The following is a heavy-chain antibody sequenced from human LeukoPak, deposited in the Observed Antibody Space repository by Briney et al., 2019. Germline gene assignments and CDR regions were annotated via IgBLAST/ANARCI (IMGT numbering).Heavy chain of an antibody. Sequence: GRSLRLSCAASGFTFDDYAMHWVRQAPGKGLEWVSGISWNSGSIGYADSVKGRFTISRDNAKNSLHLQMNSLRAEDTALYYCAKDIDNFWVDDAFDIWGQGTMVTVSS. D-gene: IGHD3-3*01. J-gene: IGHJ3*02. CDR3: AKDIDNFWVDDAFDI. CDR2: ISWNSGSI. V-gene: IGHV3-9*01. CDR1: GFTFDDYA.